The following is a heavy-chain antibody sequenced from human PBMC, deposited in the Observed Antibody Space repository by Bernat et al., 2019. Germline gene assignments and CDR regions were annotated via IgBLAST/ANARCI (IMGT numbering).Heavy chain of an antibody. CDR3: ARDVSRGRATLDY. Sequence: QVQLVQSGAEVKKPGASVKVSCKASGYTFTSYYMHWVRQAPGQGLEWMGVINPSGGSTSYAQKFQGRVTMTRDTSTSTVYMELSSLRSEDTPVYYCARDVSRGRATLDYWGQGTLVTVSS. V-gene: IGHV1-46*01. CDR2: INPSGGST. D-gene: IGHD1-26*01. CDR1: GYTFTSYY. J-gene: IGHJ4*02.